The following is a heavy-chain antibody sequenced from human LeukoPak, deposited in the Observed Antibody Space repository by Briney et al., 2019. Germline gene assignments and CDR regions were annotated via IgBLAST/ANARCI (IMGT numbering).Heavy chain of an antibody. CDR3: AIGGHSSGWRQIDY. Sequence: GASLQISCEGSGSNFTKYWIGWVRQLPGKGLEWMGIIYPGDSDTRYSPSFQGQVTISADKSIYTAYLQWSGLKASDTAMYYCAIGGHSSGWRQIDYWGQGTLVTVSS. CDR1: GSNFTKYW. CDR2: IYPGDSDT. J-gene: IGHJ4*02. D-gene: IGHD6-19*01. V-gene: IGHV5-51*01.